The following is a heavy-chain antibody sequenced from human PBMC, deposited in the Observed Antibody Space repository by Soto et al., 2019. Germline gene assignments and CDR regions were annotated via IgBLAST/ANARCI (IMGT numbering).Heavy chain of an antibody. J-gene: IGHJ4*02. D-gene: IGHD5-12*01. CDR1: GFTFTSSA. CDR2: IVVGSGNT. Sequence: SVKVSCKASGFTFTSSAVQWVRQARGQRLEWIGWIVVGSGNTNYAQKFQERVTITRDMSTSTAYMELSSLRSEDTAVYYCAAETHSGYPSFDYWGQGTLVTVSS. V-gene: IGHV1-58*01. CDR3: AAETHSGYPSFDY.